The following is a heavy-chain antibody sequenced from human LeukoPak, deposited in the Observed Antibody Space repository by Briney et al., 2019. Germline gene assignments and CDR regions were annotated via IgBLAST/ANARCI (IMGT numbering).Heavy chain of an antibody. CDR1: GGSFSGYY. V-gene: IGHV4-34*01. CDR2: INHSGST. Sequence: SETLSLTCAVYGGSFSGYYWGWIRQPPGKGLEWIGEINHSGSTNYNPSLKSRVTISVDTSKNQFSLKLSSVTAADTAVYYCARGGARDYYDSSGYPFFDYWGQGTLVTVSS. J-gene: IGHJ4*02. CDR3: ARGGARDYYDSSGYPFFDY. D-gene: IGHD3-22*01.